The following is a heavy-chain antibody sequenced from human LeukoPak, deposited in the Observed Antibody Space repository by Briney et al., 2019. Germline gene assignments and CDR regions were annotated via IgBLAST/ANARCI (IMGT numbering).Heavy chain of an antibody. J-gene: IGHJ6*03. CDR3: AKLGGQEVHNYYVGV. Sequence: GGSLRLSCSLSGLHLRSYVMRGVRPARGEGVEGVSGILENVENTNYATPVKGRFTIPKDNSNNTLYLQMNTQRADDTAVYYCAKLGGQEVHNYYVGVCGKGTTVAV. D-gene: IGHD3-16*01. CDR1: GLHLRSYV. CDR2: ILENVENT. V-gene: IGHV3-23*01.